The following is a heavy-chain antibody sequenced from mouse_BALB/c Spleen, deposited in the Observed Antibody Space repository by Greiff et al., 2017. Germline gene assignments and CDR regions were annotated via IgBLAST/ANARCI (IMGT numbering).Heavy chain of an antibody. CDR3: AYGTSTHPYAMDY. D-gene: IGHD2-1*01. J-gene: IGHJ4*01. CDR2: IWGDGST. V-gene: IGHV2-6-7*01. CDR1: GFSLTGYG. Sequence: VQLQQSGPGLVAPSQSLSITCTVSGFSLTGYGVNWVRQPPGKGLEWLGMIWGDGSTDYNSALKSRLSISKDNSKSQVFLKMNSLQTDDTARYYCAYGTSTHPYAMDYWGQGTSVTVSS.